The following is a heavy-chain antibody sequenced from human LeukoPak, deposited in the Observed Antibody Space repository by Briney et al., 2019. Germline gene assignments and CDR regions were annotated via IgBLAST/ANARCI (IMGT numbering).Heavy chain of an antibody. CDR3: VKDLSGTYSFDY. J-gene: IGHJ4*02. CDR1: GFTFSRST. V-gene: IGHV3-64D*06. CDR2: IGGDGRNT. Sequence: GGSLRLSCSASGFTFSRSTMHWVRQAPGKGLDYVSAIGGDGRNTYYADSVKGRFTISRDNSKNTLFLQLSSPRAEDTAVYYCVKDLSGTYSFDYWGQGTLVTVSS. D-gene: IGHD1-26*01.